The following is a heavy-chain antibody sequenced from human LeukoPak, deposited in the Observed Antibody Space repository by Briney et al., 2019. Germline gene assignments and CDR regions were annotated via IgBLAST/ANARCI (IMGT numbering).Heavy chain of an antibody. Sequence: GGSLRLSCAASRFTFSNYWMSWVRQAPGKGLEWVANIKPDGSEKYCVDSVKGRFSISRDNVRNTLYLQMNSLSVGDTALYYCARGDFWSGDYTDAFDVWGQGTMVTVSS. V-gene: IGHV3-7*04. D-gene: IGHD3-3*01. CDR1: RFTFSNYW. CDR3: ARGDFWSGDYTDAFDV. CDR2: IKPDGSEK. J-gene: IGHJ3*01.